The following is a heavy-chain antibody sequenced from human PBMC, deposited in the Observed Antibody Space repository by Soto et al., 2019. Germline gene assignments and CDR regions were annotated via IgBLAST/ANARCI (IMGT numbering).Heavy chain of an antibody. Sequence: QVQLQESGPGLVKPSETLSLNCSVSGDAITRHYWSWIRQSPGKGLEWLGYFFHTGTALYNPSLRSRVTMSVDTSKNQFSLKLTSVIPADTAVYFCARNYGGNSQLFDLWGRGTQVTVSS. CDR1: GDAITRHY. J-gene: IGHJ2*01. V-gene: IGHV4-59*11. D-gene: IGHD4-17*01. CDR2: FFHTGTA. CDR3: ARNYGGNSQLFDL.